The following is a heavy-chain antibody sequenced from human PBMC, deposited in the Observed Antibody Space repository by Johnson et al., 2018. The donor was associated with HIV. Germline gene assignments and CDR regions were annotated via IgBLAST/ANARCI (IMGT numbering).Heavy chain of an antibody. Sequence: EQLVESGGGVVRPGGSLRLSCAASGFSFDDYGMSWVRQAPGKGLEWVSTIYWNGGRAAYADSVKGRFTISRDNAKNSLYLQMNSLRAEDTALYHCAKGPYSSGWDSGGGAFDIWGQGTMVTVSS. CDR3: AKGPYSSGWDSGGGAFDI. CDR2: IYWNGGRA. J-gene: IGHJ3*02. CDR1: GFSFDDYG. V-gene: IGHV3-20*01. D-gene: IGHD6-19*01.